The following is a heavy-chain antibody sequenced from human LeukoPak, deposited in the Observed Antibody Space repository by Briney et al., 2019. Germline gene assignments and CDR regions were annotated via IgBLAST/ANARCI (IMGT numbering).Heavy chain of an antibody. D-gene: IGHD3-3*01. CDR1: GGSISSGDYY. CDR3: ARSDSLYYDFWSGYYPSYFDY. Sequence: PSETLSLTCTVSGGSISSGDYYWSWIRQHPGKGLEWIGYIYYSGSTYYNPSLKSRVTISVDTSKNQFSLKLSSVTAADTAVYYCARSDSLYYDFWSGYYPSYFDYWGQGTLVTVSS. J-gene: IGHJ4*02. V-gene: IGHV4-31*03. CDR2: IYYSGST.